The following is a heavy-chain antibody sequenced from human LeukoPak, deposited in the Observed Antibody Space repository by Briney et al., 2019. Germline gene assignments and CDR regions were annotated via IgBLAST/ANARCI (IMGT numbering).Heavy chain of an antibody. CDR1: GFSFSCCG. Sequence: GGSLRLSCAASGFSFSCCGMHWVRQAPGKGLDWVAVLWANGRNNYYADSVEGRFTISRDSSKNTLYLQMTSLRADDTAIYYCARERAPFVGFDIWGRGTVVTVSS. J-gene: IGHJ3*02. D-gene: IGHD3-16*01. CDR2: LWANGRNN. V-gene: IGHV3-33*01. CDR3: ARERAPFVGFDI.